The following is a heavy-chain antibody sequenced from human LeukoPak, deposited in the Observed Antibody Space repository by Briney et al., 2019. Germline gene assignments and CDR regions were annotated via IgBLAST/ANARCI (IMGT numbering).Heavy chain of an antibody. V-gene: IGHV1-2*02. Sequence: ASVKVSCKASGYTFTDYYIHWVRQAPGQGLEWMGWINPNSGGTNYAQKFQGRVTMTRDTSITTAYVELSRLRSDDTAVYYCARGRLAYCGGDCFLSWLDPWGQGTLVTVSS. D-gene: IGHD2-21*02. CDR3: ARGRLAYCGGDCFLSWLDP. J-gene: IGHJ5*02. CDR1: GYTFTDYY. CDR2: INPNSGGT.